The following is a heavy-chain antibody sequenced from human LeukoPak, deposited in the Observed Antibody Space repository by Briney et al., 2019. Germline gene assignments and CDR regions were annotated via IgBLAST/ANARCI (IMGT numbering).Heavy chain of an antibody. J-gene: IGHJ4*02. V-gene: IGHV3-11*01. Sequence: TGGSLRLSCAASGFTFSDYNMRWIRQAPGKGLEWVSSISRSGSTKYYADSVKGRFTISRDNAKNSLFLQMNSLRAEDTAVYYCARAVGGDGSGSLWGPGTLVTVSS. D-gene: IGHD3-10*01. CDR1: GFTFSDYN. CDR2: ISRSGSTK. CDR3: ARAVGGDGSGSL.